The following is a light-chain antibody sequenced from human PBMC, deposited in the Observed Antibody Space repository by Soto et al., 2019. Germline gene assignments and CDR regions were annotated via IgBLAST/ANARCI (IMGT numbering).Light chain of an antibody. CDR3: QESYSTPSVT. V-gene: IGKV1-39*01. CDR1: QDIKKN. CDR2: DAS. Sequence: DIQMTQSPSSLSASVGDRVTITCQASQDIKKNVNWYQQKPGKVPKVLIYDASTLETGVPSRFSGSGSETEFTLTISSLQPEDFATYHCQESYSTPSVTFGPGTKVDIK. J-gene: IGKJ3*01.